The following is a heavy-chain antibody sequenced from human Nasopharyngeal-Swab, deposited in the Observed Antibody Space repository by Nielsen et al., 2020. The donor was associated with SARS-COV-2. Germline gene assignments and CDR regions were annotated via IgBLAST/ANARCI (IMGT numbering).Heavy chain of an antibody. D-gene: IGHD1-26*01. V-gene: IGHV3-7*01. J-gene: IGHJ6*02. Sequence: WMRQPPGKGLEWVANIKQGGSEKYYVDSVKGRFTISRDNAKNSLYLQMNSLRAEDTAVYYCARDADSGSYAPVGMDVWGQGTTVTVSS. CDR2: IKQGGSEK. CDR3: ARDADSGSYAPVGMDV.